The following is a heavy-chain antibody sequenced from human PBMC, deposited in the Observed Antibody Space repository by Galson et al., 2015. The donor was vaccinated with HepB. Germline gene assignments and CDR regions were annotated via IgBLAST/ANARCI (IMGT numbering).Heavy chain of an antibody. V-gene: IGHV3-48*01. J-gene: IGHJ4*02. CDR2: ISSSSTTI. CDR1: EFAFSVYG. D-gene: IGHD4-23*01. CDR3: ARGHGGNWVVTPGIDD. Sequence: SLRLSCAASEFAFSVYGMNWVRQAPGKGLEWISFISSSSTTIYYADSVKGRFTISRDNARNSLYLQMSSLRVEDTAVYYCARGHGGNWVVTPGIDDWGQGTLVTVSS.